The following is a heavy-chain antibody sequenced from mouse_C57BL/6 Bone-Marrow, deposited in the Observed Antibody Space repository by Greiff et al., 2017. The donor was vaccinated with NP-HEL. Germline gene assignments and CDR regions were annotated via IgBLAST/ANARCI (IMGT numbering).Heavy chain of an antibody. J-gene: IGHJ2*01. V-gene: IGHV1-15*01. D-gene: IGHD1-1*01. CDR2: IDPETGGT. CDR3: TRVYYYGSTSCDY. Sequence: VQLQQSGAELVRPGASVTLSCKASGYTFTDYEMHWVKQTPVHGLEWIGAIDPETGGTAYNQKFKGKAILTADKSSSTAYMELRSLTSEDSAVYYCTRVYYYGSTSCDYWGQGTTLTVSS. CDR1: GYTFTDYE.